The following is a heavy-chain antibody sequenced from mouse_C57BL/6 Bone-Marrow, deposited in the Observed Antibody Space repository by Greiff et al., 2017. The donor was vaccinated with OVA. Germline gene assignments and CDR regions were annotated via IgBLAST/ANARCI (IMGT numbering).Heavy chain of an antibody. V-gene: IGHV1-15*01. Sequence: QVQLQQSGAELVRPGASVTLSCKASGYTFTDYEMHWVKQTPVHGLEWIGAIDPETGGTAYNQKFKGKAILTAAKSSSTGYMELRSLTSGDSAVYYCTRDYYDYTMDYWGQGTSVTVSS. CDR3: TRDYYDYTMDY. CDR2: IDPETGGT. D-gene: IGHD2-4*01. CDR1: GYTFTDYE. J-gene: IGHJ4*01.